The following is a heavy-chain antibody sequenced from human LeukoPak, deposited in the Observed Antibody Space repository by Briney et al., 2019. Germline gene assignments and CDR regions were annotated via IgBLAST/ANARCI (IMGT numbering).Heavy chain of an antibody. CDR3: ARGEMATISACDI. D-gene: IGHD5-24*01. V-gene: IGHV3-66*01. J-gene: IGHJ3*02. CDR2: IYTDERT. Sequence: GESLRLSCAASRFILSSNYMSGVCQAPREGLGWCSVIYTDERTYSTDSVKGRFTISRDNSMTTVYLQMNSLRGEHTAFYYCARGEMATISACDIWGEGTMVTVSS. CDR1: RFILSSNY.